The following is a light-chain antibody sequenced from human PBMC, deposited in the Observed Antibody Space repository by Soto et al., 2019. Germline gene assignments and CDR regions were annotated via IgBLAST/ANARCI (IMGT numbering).Light chain of an antibody. CDR3: QQYNSYWT. CDR1: QSISSW. J-gene: IGKJ1*01. CDR2: DAS. V-gene: IGKV1-5*01. Sequence: DIQMTQSPSTLSASVGDRVTSTCRASQSISSWLAWYQQKPGKAPKLLIYDASSLESGVPSRFSGSGSGTEFTLTISRLQPDDFATYYCQQYNSYWTFGEGTKVEIK.